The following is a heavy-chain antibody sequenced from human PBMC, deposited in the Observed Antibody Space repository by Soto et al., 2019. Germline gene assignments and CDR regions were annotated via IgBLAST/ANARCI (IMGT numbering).Heavy chain of an antibody. J-gene: IGHJ4*02. CDR3: ARGSKDSYPGSRIFDF. CDR2: ISNDGTTI. D-gene: IGHD3-10*01. V-gene: IGHV3-11*01. Sequence: GGSLSHSCRSSGLQIMDYRRIWLRPPPGKGLEWLGYISNDGTTISIADSVKGRFAISRDNAKNSLYLQMSSLRAEGSAIYYCARGSKDSYPGSRIFDFWGRGNLVPVSS. CDR1: GLQIMDYR.